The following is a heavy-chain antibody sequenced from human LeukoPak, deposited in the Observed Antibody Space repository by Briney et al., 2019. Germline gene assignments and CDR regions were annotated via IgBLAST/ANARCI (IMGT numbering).Heavy chain of an antibody. V-gene: IGHV1-46*01. D-gene: IGHD3-22*01. CDR1: GYTFTSYY. Sequence: ASVTVSCKASGYTFTSYYMHWVRQAPGQGLEWMGIINPSGGSTSYAQKFQGRVTMTRDTSTSTVYMELSSLRSGDTAVYYCARIRLYYDSSGRGYYFDYWGRGTLVTVSS. J-gene: IGHJ4*02. CDR3: ARIRLYYDSSGRGYYFDY. CDR2: INPSGGST.